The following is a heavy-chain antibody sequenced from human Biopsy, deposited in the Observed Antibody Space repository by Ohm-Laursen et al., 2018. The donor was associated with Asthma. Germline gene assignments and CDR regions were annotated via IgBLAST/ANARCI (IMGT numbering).Heavy chain of an antibody. CDR1: RFTYE. J-gene: IGHJ4*02. D-gene: IGHD6-19*01. Sequence: SLRLSCAASRFTYEMHWVRQAPGKGLEWVAVISYDGSSIYYADSVKGRFTTPRDNSKNTLSLQMNSLTAEDTAVYYCAREGVAGTHIEDWGQGTLVTVSS. CDR3: AREGVAGTHIED. CDR2: ISYDGSSI. V-gene: IGHV3-30-3*01.